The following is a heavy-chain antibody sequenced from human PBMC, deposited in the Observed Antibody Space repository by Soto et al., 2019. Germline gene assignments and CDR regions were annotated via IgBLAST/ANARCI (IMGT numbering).Heavy chain of an antibody. CDR3: AKFRWSAAAGPLDY. V-gene: IGHV3-48*03. D-gene: IGHD6-13*01. CDR2: ISSSGSTI. Sequence: GGSLRLSCAASGFTFSSYEMNWVRQAPGKGLEWVSYISSSGSTIYYADSVKGRFTISRDNSKNTLYLQMNSLRAEDTAVYYCAKFRWSAAAGPLDYWGQGTLVTVSS. J-gene: IGHJ4*02. CDR1: GFTFSSYE.